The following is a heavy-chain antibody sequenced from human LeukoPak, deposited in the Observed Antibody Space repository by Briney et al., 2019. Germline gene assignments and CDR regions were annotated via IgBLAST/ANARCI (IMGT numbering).Heavy chain of an antibody. Sequence: PGGSLRLSCVGSGLTSIAYALTWARQAPGKGLEWVSGISGGGVTTYYADTVKGLFTISRDNSKNTRYLQMNSLRADDTAIYYCARNQQLGGHSYYYYGMDVWGQGTTVTVSS. CDR1: GLTSIAYA. CDR3: ARNQQLGGHSYYYYGMDV. J-gene: IGHJ6*02. D-gene: IGHD3-16*01. V-gene: IGHV3-23*01. CDR2: ISGGGVTT.